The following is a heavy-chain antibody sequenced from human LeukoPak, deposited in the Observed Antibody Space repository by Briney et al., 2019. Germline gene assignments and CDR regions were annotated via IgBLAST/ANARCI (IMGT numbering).Heavy chain of an antibody. J-gene: IGHJ5*02. CDR1: GYTFTSYG. CDR3: ARDVEIKGYSSSWYDNWFDP. V-gene: IGHV1-69*04. CDR2: IIPILGIA. D-gene: IGHD6-13*01. Sequence: ASVKVSCKASGYTFTSYGISWVRQAPGQGLEWMGRIIPILGIANYAQKFQGRVTITADKSTSTAYMELSSLRSEDTAVYYCARDVEIKGYSSSWYDNWFDPWGQGTLVTVSS.